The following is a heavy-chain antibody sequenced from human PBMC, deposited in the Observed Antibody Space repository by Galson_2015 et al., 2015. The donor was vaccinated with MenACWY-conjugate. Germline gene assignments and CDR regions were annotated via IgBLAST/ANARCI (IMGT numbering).Heavy chain of an antibody. CDR3: AKGANYYDSSGKRYDAFDI. CDR2: ISASGGDI. D-gene: IGHD3-22*01. Sequence: SLRLSCAASGFTFSKCAMSWVRQAPGKGLEWVSGISASGGDIDYADSVKGRFTISRDNSKNTVYLQMNSLRAENTAVYHCAKGANYYDSSGKRYDAFDIWAQGTMVTVSS. CDR1: GFTFSKCA. V-gene: IGHV3-23*01. J-gene: IGHJ3*02.